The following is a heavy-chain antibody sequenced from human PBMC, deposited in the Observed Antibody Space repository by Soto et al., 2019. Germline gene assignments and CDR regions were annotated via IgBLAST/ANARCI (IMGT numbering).Heavy chain of an antibody. J-gene: IGHJ3*02. D-gene: IGHD3-3*01. CDR1: GYTFTSYA. V-gene: IGHV1-3*01. Sequence: ASVKVSFKASGYTFTSYAMHWVRQAPGQRLEWMGWINAGNGNTKYSQKFQGRVTITRDASASTAYMELSSLRSEDTAVYYCARADYDFWSGTSDAFDSWGQGTMVTFSS. CDR3: ARADYDFWSGTSDAFDS. CDR2: INAGNGNT.